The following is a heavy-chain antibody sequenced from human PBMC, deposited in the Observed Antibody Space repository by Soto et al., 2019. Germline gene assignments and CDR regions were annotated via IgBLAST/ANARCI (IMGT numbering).Heavy chain of an antibody. CDR1: GGSVSSGSYY. J-gene: IGHJ4*02. CDR3: ARWGAAGYLFDY. D-gene: IGHD3-16*01. CDR2: IYYSGST. Sequence: SETLSLICTVSGGSVSSGSYYWSWIRQPPGKGLEWIGYIYYSGSTNYNPSLKSRVTISVDTSKNQFSLKLSSVTAADTAVYYCARWGAAGYLFDYWGQGTLVTVSS. V-gene: IGHV4-61*01.